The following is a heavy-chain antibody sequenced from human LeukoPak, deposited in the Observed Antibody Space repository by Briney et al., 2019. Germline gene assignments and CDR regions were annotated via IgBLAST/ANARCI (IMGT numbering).Heavy chain of an antibody. CDR1: GFTFSSYS. CDR3: SGYNWFDP. CDR2: ITSSSSYT. J-gene: IGHJ5*02. Sequence: GGSLRLSCAASGFTFSSYSMNWVRQAPGKGLEWASAITSSSSYTYYADSVKGRFTISRDNAKNSLYLQMNSLRAEDTAVYYCSGYNWFDPWGQGTLVTASS. V-gene: IGHV3-21*06.